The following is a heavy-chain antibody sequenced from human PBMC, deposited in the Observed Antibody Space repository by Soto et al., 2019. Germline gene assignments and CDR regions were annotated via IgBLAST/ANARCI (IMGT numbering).Heavy chain of an antibody. D-gene: IGHD3-10*01. CDR1: GYSFINW. J-gene: IGHJ4*02. Sequence: GESLKISCKGSGYSFINWIGWVRQMPGKSLQYMGIIYPGDSDTRYSPSFQGQVTISADKSINTAYLQWSSLTASDTAMYCCARAMGSGENLDYWGQGTLVTVSS. CDR2: IYPGDSDT. V-gene: IGHV5-51*01. CDR3: ARAMGSGENLDY.